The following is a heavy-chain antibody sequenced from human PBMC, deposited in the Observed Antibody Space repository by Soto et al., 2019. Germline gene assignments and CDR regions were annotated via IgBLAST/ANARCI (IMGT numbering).Heavy chain of an antibody. CDR1: GYTFTSSG. CDR2: ISSDNGNT. J-gene: IGHJ6*02. Sequence: GASVKVSCKASGYTFTSSGISWVRQAPGQGLEWMGWISSDNGNTNYAQHLQGRVSMTTDTSTSTAYMDLRSLRSDDTAVYYCASVYCFTTLGVYSMYYYGMDVWGQGTTVTVS. V-gene: IGHV1-18*01. D-gene: IGHD3-3*01. CDR3: ASVYCFTTLGVYSMYYYGMDV.